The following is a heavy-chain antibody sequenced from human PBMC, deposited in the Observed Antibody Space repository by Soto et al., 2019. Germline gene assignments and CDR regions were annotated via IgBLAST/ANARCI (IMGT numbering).Heavy chain of an antibody. CDR1: GGSISTYY. CDR2: VYSSGST. D-gene: IGHD1-1*01. CDR3: ARRTDTPNRFDP. J-gene: IGHJ5*02. Sequence: SETLSLTCTVSGGSISTYYWTWIRQPPGKGLEWLEFVYSSGSTNYNPSLRGRVTISLDTSRDQFSLRLTSVTAADTAVYYCARRTDTPNRFDPWGQGTLVTVSS. V-gene: IGHV4-59*01.